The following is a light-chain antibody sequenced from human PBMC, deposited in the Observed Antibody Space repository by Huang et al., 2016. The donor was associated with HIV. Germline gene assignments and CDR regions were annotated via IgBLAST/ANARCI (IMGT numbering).Light chain of an antibody. CDR1: QSVRTT. CDR3: QQYYNWPPWT. J-gene: IGKJ1*01. Sequence: EIVLAQSPDTLSVSQGERATLSCRASQSVRTTLAWYQQKPGQAPRLLIYGASTRATGIPARCSGSGSGTEFTLTISSLQSEDFAVYYCQQYYNWPPWTFGQGTKVEIK. V-gene: IGKV3-15*01. CDR2: GAS.